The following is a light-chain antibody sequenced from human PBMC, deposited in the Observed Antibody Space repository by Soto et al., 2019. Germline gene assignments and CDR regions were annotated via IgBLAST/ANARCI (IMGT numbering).Light chain of an antibody. CDR2: GAS. CDR1: QSLSSSY. J-gene: IGKJ4*01. CDR3: QQYGISPLT. V-gene: IGKV3-20*01. Sequence: PGERATLSCRASQSLSSSYLAWYQQKPGQAPRLLIYGASSRVTGIPGRFSGSGSGTDFTLIIASLEPEDFAVYYCQQYGISPLTFGGGTKVEIK.